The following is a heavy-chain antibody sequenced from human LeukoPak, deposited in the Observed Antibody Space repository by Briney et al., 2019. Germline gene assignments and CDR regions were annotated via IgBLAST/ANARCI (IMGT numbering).Heavy chain of an antibody. CDR2: INPNSGGT. D-gene: IGHD5-12*01. CDR1: GYTFTSYG. J-gene: IGHJ5*02. V-gene: IGHV1-2*02. CDR3: ARAGHIVATISVRFDP. Sequence: VASVKVSCKASGYTFTSYGISWVRQAPGQGLEWMGWINPNSGGTNYAQKFQGRVTMTRDTSISTAYMELSRLRSDDTAVYYCARAGHIVATISVRFDPWGQGTLVTVSS.